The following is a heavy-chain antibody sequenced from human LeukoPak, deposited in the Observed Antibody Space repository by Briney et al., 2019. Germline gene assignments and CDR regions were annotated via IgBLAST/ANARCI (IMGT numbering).Heavy chain of an antibody. J-gene: IGHJ4*02. Sequence: GESLKISCKGSGYNITTYWIGWVRQMPGKGLEWMGIIYPGDSDTRYSPSFQGQVTISADKSISTAYLQWRSLRASDTAMYYCARQSVVRGVPDYWGQGTLVTVSS. D-gene: IGHD3-10*01. CDR3: ARQSVVRGVPDY. V-gene: IGHV5-51*01. CDR2: IYPGDSDT. CDR1: GYNITTYW.